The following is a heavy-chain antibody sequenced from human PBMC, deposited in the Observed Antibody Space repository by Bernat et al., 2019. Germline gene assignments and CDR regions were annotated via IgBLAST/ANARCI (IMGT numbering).Heavy chain of an antibody. CDR1: GYTFTSYD. J-gene: IGHJ4*02. D-gene: IGHD3-3*01. CDR3: ARGGTIFGVVINGGKYDY. Sequence: QVQLVQSGAGVKKPGASVKVSCKTSGYTFTSYDINWVRQATGQGLEWMGWMNPDNGNTGSAQKFQGRVTMTRNISISTAYMELSGLRSEDAAVYYCARGGTIFGVVINGGKYDYWGQGTLVTVSS. CDR2: MNPDNGNT. V-gene: IGHV1-8*01.